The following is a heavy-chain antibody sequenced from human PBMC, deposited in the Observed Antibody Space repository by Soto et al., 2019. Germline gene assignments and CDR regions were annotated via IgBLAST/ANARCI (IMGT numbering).Heavy chain of an antibody. J-gene: IGHJ4*02. Sequence: ASVKVSCKASGYTFTSYYMHWVRQAPGEGLEWMGIINPSGGSTSYAQKFQGRVTMTRDTSTSTVYMELSSLRSEDTAVYYCAREDYTNYFDYWGQGTLVAVSS. CDR2: INPSGGST. CDR3: AREDYTNYFDY. D-gene: IGHD4-4*01. V-gene: IGHV1-46*01. CDR1: GYTFTSYY.